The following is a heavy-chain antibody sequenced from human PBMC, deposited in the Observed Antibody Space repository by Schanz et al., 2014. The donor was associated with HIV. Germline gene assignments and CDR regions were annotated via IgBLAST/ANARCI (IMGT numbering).Heavy chain of an antibody. D-gene: IGHD3-9*01. J-gene: IGHJ4*02. V-gene: IGHV3-9*01. CDR1: GFFLDDYA. Sequence: EVQLVESGGGLVQPGRSLRLSCATSGFFLDDYAMHWVRQAPGKGLEGVSGISWNSGSRGYAESVKGRFTISRDNAKNSLYLQMNSLRGEDTALYYCAKDAARIYYDILTGPFDSWGQGTLVTVSS. CDR2: ISWNSGSR. CDR3: AKDAARIYYDILTGPFDS.